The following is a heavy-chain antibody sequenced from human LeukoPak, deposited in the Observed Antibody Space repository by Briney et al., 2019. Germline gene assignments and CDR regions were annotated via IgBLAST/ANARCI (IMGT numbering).Heavy chain of an antibody. CDR3: ASEIIFGSFDY. CDR1: GFTFSSYS. Sequence: GGSLRLSCAASGFTFSSYSMNWVRQAPGKGLEWVSSISGSSSYIYYADSVKGRFTISRDNSKNTLYLQMNSLRAEDTAVYYCASEIIFGSFDYWGQGTLVTVSS. D-gene: IGHD3-3*01. V-gene: IGHV3-21*01. CDR2: ISGSSSYI. J-gene: IGHJ4*02.